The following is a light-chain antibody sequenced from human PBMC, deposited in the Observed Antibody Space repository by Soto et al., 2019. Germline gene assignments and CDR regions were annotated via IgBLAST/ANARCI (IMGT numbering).Light chain of an antibody. CDR2: SNN. CDR1: SSNIGSNT. Sequence: QSVLTQPPSASGTPGQRVTISCSGSSSNIGSNTVNWYQQLPGTAPKLLIYSNNQRPSGVPDRFSGSKSGTSASLAISGLXXXXXXXYYCAAWDDSLNALVFGGGTKLTVL. J-gene: IGLJ2*01. CDR3: AAWDDSLNALV. V-gene: IGLV1-44*01.